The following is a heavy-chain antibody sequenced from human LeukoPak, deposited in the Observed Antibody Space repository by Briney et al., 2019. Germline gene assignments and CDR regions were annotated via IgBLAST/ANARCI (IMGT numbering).Heavy chain of an antibody. V-gene: IGHV5-51*01. CDR3: ARFYCGGDCLAGFLDY. J-gene: IGHJ4*02. D-gene: IGHD2-21*02. CDR2: IYPGDSDT. Sequence: GESLKISCKGSGYSFTSYWVGWVRQMPGKGLEWMGIIYPGDSDTRYSPSFQGQVTISADKSISTAYLQWSSLKASDTAMYYCARFYCGGDCLAGFLDYWGQGTLVTVSS. CDR1: GYSFTSYW.